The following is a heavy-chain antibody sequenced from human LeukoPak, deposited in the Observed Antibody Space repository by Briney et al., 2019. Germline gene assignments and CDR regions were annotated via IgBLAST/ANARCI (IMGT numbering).Heavy chain of an antibody. V-gene: IGHV4-39*07. CDR1: GGSISTNTYY. CDR2: IHQRATT. Sequence: SETLSLTCTVSGGSISTNTYYWGWIRLPPGKGLEWIGEIHQRATTYYNPSRRSRVTISVDTSKNQFSLRPTSVTAADTAVYYCARVTYNGYQHYDYWGQGNLVTVS. CDR3: ARVTYNGYQHYDY. D-gene: IGHD3-10*01. J-gene: IGHJ4*02.